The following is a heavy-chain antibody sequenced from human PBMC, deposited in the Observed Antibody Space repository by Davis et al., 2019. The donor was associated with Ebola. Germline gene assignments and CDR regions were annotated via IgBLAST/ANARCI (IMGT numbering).Heavy chain of an antibody. V-gene: IGHV4-61*01. CDR2: ISSSGSS. CDR3: ARVYWNDAAVWFDP. Sequence: PSETLYLTCTVSGSSIISDPYYWSWIRQPPGKGLEWIGSISSSGSSNYSPSLKSRVTISVDTSKNQFSLKLSSVTAADTAVYYCARVYWNDAAVWFDPWGQGTLVTVSS. J-gene: IGHJ5*02. D-gene: IGHD1-1*01. CDR1: GSSIISDPYY.